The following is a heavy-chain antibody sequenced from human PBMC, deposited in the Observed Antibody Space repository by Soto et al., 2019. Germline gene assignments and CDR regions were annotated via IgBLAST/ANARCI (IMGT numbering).Heavy chain of an antibody. CDR3: ARDGIGEKCGGDCHTFDY. V-gene: IGHV4-30-4*01. J-gene: IGHJ4*02. D-gene: IGHD2-21*02. Sequence: SETLSLTCTVSGGSIISGDYYWSWIRQPPGKGLEWIGYIYYSGSTYYNPSLKSRVTISVDTSKNQFSLKLSSVTAADTAVYYCARDGIGEKCGGDCHTFDYWGQGTLVTVSS. CDR1: GGSIISGDYY. CDR2: IYYSGST.